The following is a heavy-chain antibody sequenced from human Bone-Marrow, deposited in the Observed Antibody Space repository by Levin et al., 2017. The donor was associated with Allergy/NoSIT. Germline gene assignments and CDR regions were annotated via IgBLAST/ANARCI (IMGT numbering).Heavy chain of an antibody. V-gene: IGHV3-23*01. CDR3: AKVLTRDVDTKLDY. Sequence: RGESLKISCAASGFTFSSYAMSWVRQAPGKGLEWVSGITGSGAGTYYEDSVKGRFTISRDNSKNTLYLQMNSLRAEDTAVYYCAKVLTRDVDTKLDYWGQGTLVTVSS. CDR1: GFTFSSYA. D-gene: IGHD5-18*01. CDR2: ITGSGAGT. J-gene: IGHJ4*02.